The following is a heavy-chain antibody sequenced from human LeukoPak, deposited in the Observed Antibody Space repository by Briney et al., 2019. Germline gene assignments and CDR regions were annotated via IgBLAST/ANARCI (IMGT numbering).Heavy chain of an antibody. CDR1: GFTFSSYW. J-gene: IGHJ4*02. CDR2: INSDGSST. V-gene: IGHV3-74*01. Sequence: GGSLRLSCAASGFTFSSYWMHWVRQAPGKGLVWVSRINSDGSSTNYADSVKGRFTISRDNAKNTLYLQMNSLRAEDTAVYYCARSPPYDSSGFDFDYWGQGTLVTVSS. CDR3: ARSPPYDSSGFDFDY. D-gene: IGHD3-22*01.